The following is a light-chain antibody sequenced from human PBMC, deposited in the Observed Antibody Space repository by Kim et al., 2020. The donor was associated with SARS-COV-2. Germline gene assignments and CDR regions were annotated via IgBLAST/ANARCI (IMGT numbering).Light chain of an antibody. CDR2: KDT. CDR3: QAADNSAWV. Sequence: SYELTQPSSVSVSPRQTARITCSGDVLAKQFAYWYQQKPGQAPVLLIYKDTQRPSGIPERFSGSTSGTTVTLTISGVQSEDEADYYCQAADNSAWVFGGGTQLTVL. V-gene: IGLV3-25*03. CDR1: VLAKQF. J-gene: IGLJ3*02.